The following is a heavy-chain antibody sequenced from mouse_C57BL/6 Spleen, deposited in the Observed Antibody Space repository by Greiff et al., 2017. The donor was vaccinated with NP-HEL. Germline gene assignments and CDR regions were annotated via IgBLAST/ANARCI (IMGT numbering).Heavy chain of an antibody. CDR3: ARDRTDYAMDY. D-gene: IGHD3-1*01. J-gene: IGHJ4*01. CDR2: ISDGGSYT. Sequence: DVMLVESGGGLVKPGGSLKLSCAASGFTFSSYAMSWVRQTPEKRLEWVATISDGGSYTYYPDNVKGRFIISRDNAKNNLYLQMSHLKSEDTAMYYCARDRTDYAMDYWGQGTSVTVAS. V-gene: IGHV5-4*01. CDR1: GFTFSSYA.